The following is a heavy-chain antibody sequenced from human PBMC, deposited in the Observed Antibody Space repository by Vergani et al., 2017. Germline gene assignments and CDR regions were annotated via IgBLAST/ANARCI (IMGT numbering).Heavy chain of an antibody. V-gene: IGHV4-61*02. CDR3: ARDERRPWSNSWARFEY. CDR1: GASMSSVGYY. D-gene: IGHD6-13*01. CDR2: ILGSGTA. Sequence: QVKLQESGPGLLKPSQTLSLTCTVSGASMSSVGYYWTWIRQSAGKRLEWIGDILGSGTANYNPSFQGRVSMSVATSKNQFSLTLSSVNATDTAVYYCARDERRPWSNSWARFEYWGLGIPVTVSS. J-gene: IGHJ4*02.